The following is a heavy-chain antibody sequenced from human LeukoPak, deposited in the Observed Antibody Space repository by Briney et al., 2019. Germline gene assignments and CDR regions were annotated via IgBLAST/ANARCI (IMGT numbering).Heavy chain of an antibody. CDR2: MNPNSGNT. Sequence: GASVKVSCKAPGYTFTSYDINWVRQATGQGLEWMGWMNPNSGNTGYAQKFQGRVTMTRNTSISTAYMELSSLRSEDTAVYYCARERFGNYYDSSGYRNWGQGTLVTVSS. CDR1: GYTFTSYD. D-gene: IGHD3-22*01. V-gene: IGHV1-8*01. CDR3: ARERFGNYYDSSGYRN. J-gene: IGHJ4*02.